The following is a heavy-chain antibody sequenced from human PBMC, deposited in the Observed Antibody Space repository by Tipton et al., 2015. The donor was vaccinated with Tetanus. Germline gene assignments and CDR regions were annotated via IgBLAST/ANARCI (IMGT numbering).Heavy chain of an antibody. Sequence: LRLSCTVSGGSMSTYYWSWIRQPPGKALEWIGDIFYSGNSISNPSFRSRVTMSVDTSRTLFSLTLIAVTAADTAVYFCARGLIDDFLGSRIYFDSWGPGTLVTVSS. V-gene: IGHV4-59*01. CDR2: IFYSGNS. J-gene: IGHJ4*02. CDR1: GGSMSTYY. CDR3: ARGLIDDFLGSRIYFDS. D-gene: IGHD2-8*01.